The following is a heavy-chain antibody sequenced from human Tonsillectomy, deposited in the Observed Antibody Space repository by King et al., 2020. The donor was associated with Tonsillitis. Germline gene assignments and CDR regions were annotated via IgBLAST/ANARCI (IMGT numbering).Heavy chain of an antibody. V-gene: IGHV1-46*01. CDR2: IDPRDGSP. CDR1: GYTFINYF. D-gene: IGHD3-9*01. J-gene: IGHJ4*02. CDR3: ARRESLAGFYYFDY. Sequence: VQLVESGAEVRKPGASVTVSCKASGYTFINYFLHWVRQAPGQGLEWMGMIDPRDGSPAYTQKFQGRVTMTSDTSTNTVYMDLSNLRSEDTGMFYCARRESLAGFYYFDYWGQGSLVTVSS.